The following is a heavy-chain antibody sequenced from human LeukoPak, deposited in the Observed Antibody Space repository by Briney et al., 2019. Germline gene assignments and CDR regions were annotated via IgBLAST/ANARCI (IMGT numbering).Heavy chain of an antibody. Sequence: SETLSLTCAVSGYSISSGYYWGWIRQPPGKGLEWIGSIYHSGSTYYTPSLKSRVSISFDTSKNQLSLKLTSVTAADMAVYYCARHLRSMDYWGQGTLVTVSS. J-gene: IGHJ4*02. CDR1: GYSISSGYY. V-gene: IGHV4-38-2*01. CDR3: ARHLRSMDY. CDR2: IYHSGST. D-gene: IGHD2-8*01.